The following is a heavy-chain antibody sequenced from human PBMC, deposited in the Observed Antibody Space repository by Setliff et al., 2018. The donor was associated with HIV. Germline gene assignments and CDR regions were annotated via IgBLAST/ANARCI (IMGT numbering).Heavy chain of an antibody. V-gene: IGHV4-28*01. Sequence: PSETLSLTCGVSGGSISTSNWWGWIRQTPGKGLEWIGYIYYSVSTYYNPSLKSLVTISVDTSKNQFSLKLSSVTAADTAVYYCARASYYYDSSGWVDYWGQGTLVTVSS. CDR3: ARASYYYDSSGWVDY. CDR1: GGSISTSNW. CDR2: IYYSVST. J-gene: IGHJ4*02. D-gene: IGHD3-22*01.